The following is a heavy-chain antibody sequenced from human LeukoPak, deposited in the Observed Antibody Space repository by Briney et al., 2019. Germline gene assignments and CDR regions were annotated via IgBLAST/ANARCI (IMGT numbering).Heavy chain of an antibody. Sequence: GGSLRLSCAASGFTFSSYSMSWVRQAPGKGLEWVSSISSSSSYIYYADSVKGRFTISRDNAKNSLYLQMNSLRAEDTAVYYCARLHSGGYDYWGQGTLVTVSS. CDR2: ISSSSSYI. D-gene: IGHD6-25*01. CDR3: ARLHSGGYDY. V-gene: IGHV3-21*01. CDR1: GFTFSSYS. J-gene: IGHJ4*02.